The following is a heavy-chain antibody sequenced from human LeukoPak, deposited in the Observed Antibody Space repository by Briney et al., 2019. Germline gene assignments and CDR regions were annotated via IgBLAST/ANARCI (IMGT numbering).Heavy chain of an antibody. Sequence: ASVKVSCKASGYTFTGYYMHWVRQAPGQGLEWMGWINPNSGGTNYAQKFQGRVTMTRDTSISTAYMELSRLRFDDTAVYYCASASDDSSGYYEVGYWGQGTLVAVSS. CDR3: ASASDDSSGYYEVGY. J-gene: IGHJ4*02. CDR1: GYTFTGYY. D-gene: IGHD3-22*01. CDR2: INPNSGGT. V-gene: IGHV1-2*02.